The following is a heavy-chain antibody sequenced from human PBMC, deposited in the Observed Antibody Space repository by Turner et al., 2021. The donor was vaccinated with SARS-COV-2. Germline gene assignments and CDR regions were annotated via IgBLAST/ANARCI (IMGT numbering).Heavy chain of an antibody. J-gene: IGHJ4*02. D-gene: IGHD4-4*01. V-gene: IGHV3-30*18. CDR3: AKQQGLYSNPMYYFDY. Sequence: QVQRVESGGGVVQPGRSLRLSCAASGFTFSSYGMHWVRPAPGKGLEWVAVTSYDGSNKYYADSVKGRFTISRDNSKNTLYLQMNSLRAEDTAVYYCAKQQGLYSNPMYYFDYWGQGTLVTVSS. CDR1: GFTFSSYG. CDR2: TSYDGSNK.